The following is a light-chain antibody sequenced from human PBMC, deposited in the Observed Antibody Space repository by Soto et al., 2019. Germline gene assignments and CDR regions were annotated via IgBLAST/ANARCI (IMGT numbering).Light chain of an antibody. CDR2: DVI. V-gene: IGLV2-18*02. CDR1: SSDVGSYNR. J-gene: IGLJ1*01. CDR3: LSFTNSDTYV. Sequence: QSALTQPPSVSGSPGQSVVISCTGTSSDVGSYNRVSWYQQPPGTAPKLMIYDVISRPSGVPDRFSGSKSGNTASLTISGLQPEDEADYYCLSFTNSDTYVFGTGTKVT.